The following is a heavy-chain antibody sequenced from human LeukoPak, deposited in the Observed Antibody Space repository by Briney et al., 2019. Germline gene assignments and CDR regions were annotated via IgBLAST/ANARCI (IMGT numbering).Heavy chain of an antibody. J-gene: IGHJ5*02. Sequence: SQTLSLTCAISGDSVSSNSVTWNWIRQSPSRRPEWLGRTYYRSTWYNDYAVSVRGRITVNPDTSKNQFSLHLNSVTPEDTAVYYCARRLTQYDCFDPWGQGILVTVSS. V-gene: IGHV6-1*01. CDR3: ARRLTQYDCFDP. D-gene: IGHD2-2*01. CDR1: GDSVSSNSVT. CDR2: TYYRSTWYN.